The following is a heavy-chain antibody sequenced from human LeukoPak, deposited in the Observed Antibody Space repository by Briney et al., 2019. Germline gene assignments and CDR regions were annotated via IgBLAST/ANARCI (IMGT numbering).Heavy chain of an antibody. CDR1: AFTFSSYA. Sequence: PGGSLRLSCAASAFTFSSYAMHWVRQAPGKGLEWVAIISYDGSKKYHADSVKGRFTISRDNSKNTLYLQMNSLRAEDTAVYYCAREITYFYDSSPYWDAFDIWGQGTMVTVSS. CDR3: AREITYFYDSSPYWDAFDI. D-gene: IGHD3-22*01. CDR2: ISYDGSKK. J-gene: IGHJ3*02. V-gene: IGHV3-30*04.